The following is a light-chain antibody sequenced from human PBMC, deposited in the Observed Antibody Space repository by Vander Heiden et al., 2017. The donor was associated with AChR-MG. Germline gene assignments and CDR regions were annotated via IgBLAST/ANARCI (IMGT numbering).Light chain of an antibody. CDR2: WAS. Sequence: DIVMAQSPDSLAVFLGERVTINCKSSQSLVYIYNNKNYLAWYQQKPGQPPKLLIYWASTRESGVPDRFSGSGSGTDFTLTISSLQAEDVAVYYCQQYYDTQWTFGQGTKVEIK. V-gene: IGKV4-1*01. J-gene: IGKJ1*01. CDR1: QSLVYIYNNKNY. CDR3: QQYYDTQWT.